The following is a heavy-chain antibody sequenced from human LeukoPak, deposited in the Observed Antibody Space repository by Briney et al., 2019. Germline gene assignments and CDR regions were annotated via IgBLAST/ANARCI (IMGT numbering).Heavy chain of an antibody. CDR3: ARDPLYDYVWGTNGY. J-gene: IGHJ4*02. CDR1: GFTFSSYE. V-gene: IGHV3-48*03. D-gene: IGHD3-16*01. Sequence: GGSLRLSCAASGFTFSSYEMNWVRQAPGKGLEWVSYISSSGSTIYYADSVKGRFTISRDNAKNSLYLQMNSLRAEDTAVYYCARDPLYDYVWGTNGYWGQGTLVTVSS. CDR2: ISSSGSTI.